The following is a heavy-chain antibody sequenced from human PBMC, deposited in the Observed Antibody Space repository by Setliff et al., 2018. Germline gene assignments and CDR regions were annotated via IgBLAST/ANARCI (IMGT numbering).Heavy chain of an antibody. CDR2: ISAYNCNT. D-gene: IGHD6-13*01. V-gene: IGHV1-18*01. Sequence: ASVKVSCKASGYNFTSYGISWVRQAPGQGLEWMGWISAYNCNTNYAQKLQGRVTMTTDTSTSTAYMELRSLRSDDTAVYYCARVGSSSWLHPDVYYYYGMDVWGQGTTVTVS. J-gene: IGHJ6*02. CDR1: GYNFTSYG. CDR3: ARVGSSSWLHPDVYYYYGMDV.